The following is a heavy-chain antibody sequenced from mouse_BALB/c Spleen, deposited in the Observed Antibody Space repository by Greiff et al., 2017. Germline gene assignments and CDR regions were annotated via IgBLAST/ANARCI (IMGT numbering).Heavy chain of an antibody. Sequence: LVESGASVKISCKASGYSFTGYFMNWVKQSHGKSLEWIGRINPYNGDTFYNQKFKGKATLTVDKSSSTAHMELLSLTSEDSAVYYCGSSHYYGSNGFDYWGQGTTLTVSS. CDR2: INPYNGDT. D-gene: IGHD1-1*01. CDR1: GYSFTGYF. CDR3: GSSHYYGSNGFDY. J-gene: IGHJ2*01. V-gene: IGHV1-37*01.